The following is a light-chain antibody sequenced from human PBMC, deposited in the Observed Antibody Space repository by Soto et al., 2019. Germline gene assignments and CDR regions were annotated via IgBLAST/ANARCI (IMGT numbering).Light chain of an antibody. CDR1: SGHSSNP. CDR3: QTWGSGFVV. CDR2: LNSDGSH. J-gene: IGLJ3*02. Sequence: QPVLTQSPSASASLGASVKLTCTLSSGHSSNPIAWYQQRPEKGPRYLMKLNSDGSHTKGDGIPDRFSGSSAGAERYLTISGLQSEDEGDYYCQTWGSGFVVFGGGTKLTVL. V-gene: IGLV4-69*01.